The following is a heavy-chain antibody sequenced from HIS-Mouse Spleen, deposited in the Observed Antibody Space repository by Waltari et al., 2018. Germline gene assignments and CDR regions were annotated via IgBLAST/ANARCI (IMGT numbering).Heavy chain of an antibody. CDR3: ARVKSSGDLWAEYFQH. CDR2: INPSGGST. CDR1: GYTFTSYY. D-gene: IGHD6-19*01. V-gene: IGHV1-46*01. J-gene: IGHJ1*01. Sequence: QVQLVQSGAEVKKPGASVKVSCKASGYTFTSYYMHWVRQAPGQGLEWMGIINPSGGSTSNDQKFQGRVTMTRDTSTSTVYMELSSLRSEDTAVYYCARVKSSGDLWAEYFQHWGQGTLVTVSS.